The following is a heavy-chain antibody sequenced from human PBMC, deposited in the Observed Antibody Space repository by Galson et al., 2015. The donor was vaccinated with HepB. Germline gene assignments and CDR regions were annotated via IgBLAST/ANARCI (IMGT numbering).Heavy chain of an antibody. V-gene: IGHV2-70*01. CDR1: GFSLSTSGMC. CDR3: ARIVAAAGRDYFDY. D-gene: IGHD6-13*01. Sequence: PALVKPTQTLTLTCTFSGFSLSTSGMCVSWIRQPPGKALEWLALIDWDDDKYYSTSLKTRLTISKDTSKNQVVLTMTNMDPVDTATYYCARIVAAAGRDYFDYWGQGTLVTVSS. CDR2: IDWDDDK. J-gene: IGHJ4*02.